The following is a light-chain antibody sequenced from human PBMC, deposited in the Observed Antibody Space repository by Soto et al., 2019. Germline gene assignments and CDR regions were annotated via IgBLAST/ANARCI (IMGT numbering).Light chain of an antibody. Sequence: DIVMTQSPDSLAVSLGERATINYKSSQPILYRPNNENALVWYQQKPGQPPKLLISWTSTRESGVPDRFSGSGYGTDFTLTISSLQAEDVAVYYCQQFYTTPAFGQGTRLEIK. CDR1: QPILYRPNNENA. J-gene: IGKJ5*01. CDR3: QQFYTTPA. CDR2: WTS. V-gene: IGKV4-1*01.